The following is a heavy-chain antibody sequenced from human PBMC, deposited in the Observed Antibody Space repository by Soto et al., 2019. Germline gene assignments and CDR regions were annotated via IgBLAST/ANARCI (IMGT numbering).Heavy chain of an antibody. Sequence: QVQLQESGPGLVKPSETLSLTCTVSGGSISSYYWSWIRQPPGKGLEWIGYIYYSGSTNYNPSLKSRVTISLDPSKNQFSLKLSSVTAADTAVYYCARLVVVPHCSGGSCYSYYSGMDVWGQGTTVTVSS. CDR1: GGSISSYY. D-gene: IGHD2-15*01. CDR3: ARLVVVPHCSGGSCYSYYSGMDV. V-gene: IGHV4-59*01. CDR2: IYYSGST. J-gene: IGHJ6*02.